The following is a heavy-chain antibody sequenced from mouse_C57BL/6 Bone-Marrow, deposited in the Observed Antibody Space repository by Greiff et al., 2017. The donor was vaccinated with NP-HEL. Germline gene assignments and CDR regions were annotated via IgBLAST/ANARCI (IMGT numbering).Heavy chain of an antibody. CDR1: GFNIKDDY. CDR3: TTRHRMEY. D-gene: IGHD6-1*01. V-gene: IGHV14-4*01. Sequence: VQLQQSGAELVRPGASVKLSCTASGFNIKDDYMHWVKQRPEQGLEWIGWIDPENGDTEYASKFQGKATITADTSSNTAYLQLSSLTSEDTAVYYCTTRHRMEYWGQGTSVTVSS. CDR2: IDPENGDT. J-gene: IGHJ4*01.